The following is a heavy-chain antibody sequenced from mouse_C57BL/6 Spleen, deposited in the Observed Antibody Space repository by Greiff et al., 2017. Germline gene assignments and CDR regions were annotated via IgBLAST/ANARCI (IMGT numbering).Heavy chain of an antibody. CDR3: ARKGDGLACFAY. V-gene: IGHV2-9-1*01. J-gene: IGHJ3*01. D-gene: IGHD1-1*01. CDR2: IWTGGGT. Sequence: VQLKESGPGLVAPSQCLSITCTVSGFSLTSYAISWVRQPPGKGLEWLGVIWTGGGTNYNSDLKSRLSISTNNSTSQVFLKMNSLHTDDTARYYCARKGDGLACFAYWGQGTLVTVSA. CDR1: GFSLTSYA.